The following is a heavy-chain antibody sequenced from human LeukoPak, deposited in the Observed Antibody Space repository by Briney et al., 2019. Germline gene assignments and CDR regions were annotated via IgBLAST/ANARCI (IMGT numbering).Heavy chain of an antibody. CDR2: IIPIFGTA. D-gene: IGHD3-3*01. J-gene: IGHJ4*02. Sequence: SVKVSCXASGGTFSSYAISWVRQAPGQGLEWMGRIIPIFGTANYAQKFQGRVTITTDESTSTAYMELSSLRSEDTAVYYCARDLGYDFWSGYFDYWGQGTLVTVSS. V-gene: IGHV1-69*05. CDR3: ARDLGYDFWSGYFDY. CDR1: GGTFSSYA.